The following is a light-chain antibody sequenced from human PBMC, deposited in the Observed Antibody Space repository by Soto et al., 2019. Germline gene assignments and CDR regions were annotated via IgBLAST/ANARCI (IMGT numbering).Light chain of an antibody. Sequence: EIVMTQSPATLSVSPGERATLSCRARQSVRSYLAWYQQKPGQAPRLLIYGASTRATGVPARFSGSGSGTEFTLTISSLQSEDFAVYYCQQYNNYPPITFGQGTRLEIK. J-gene: IGKJ5*01. CDR3: QQYNNYPPIT. CDR2: GAS. CDR1: QSVRSY. V-gene: IGKV3-15*01.